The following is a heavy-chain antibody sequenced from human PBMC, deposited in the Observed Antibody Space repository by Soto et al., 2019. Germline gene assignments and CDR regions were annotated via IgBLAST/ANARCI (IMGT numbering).Heavy chain of an antibody. Sequence: GGSLRLSCAASGFTFSSYAMSWVRQAPGKGLEWVSAISGSGGSTYYADSVKGRFTISRDNSKNTLYLQMNSLRAEDTAVYYCATCPGRGYYYYYMDVWGKGTTVTVSS. CDR3: ATCPGRGYYYYYMDV. CDR2: ISGSGGST. J-gene: IGHJ6*03. CDR1: GFTFSSYA. V-gene: IGHV3-23*01.